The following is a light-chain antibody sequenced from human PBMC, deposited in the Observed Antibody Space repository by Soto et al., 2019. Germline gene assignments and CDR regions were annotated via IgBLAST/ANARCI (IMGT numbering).Light chain of an antibody. CDR3: QHTTDFT. J-gene: IGKJ2*01. CDR1: SSSKW. CDR2: DVS. V-gene: IGKV1-5*01. Sequence: DIQMTQSPSTLAASVGDTVTMTCRSSSKWLAWYQKKPGKAPKRLIYDVSNLERGVPPRFRGSTSGAESTLTITGLQPDDLGTYYCQHTTDFTFGQGTKVEIK.